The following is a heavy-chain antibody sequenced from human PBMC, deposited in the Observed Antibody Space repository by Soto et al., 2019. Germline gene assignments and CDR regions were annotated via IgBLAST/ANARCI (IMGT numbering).Heavy chain of an antibody. V-gene: IGHV3-66*01. CDR3: ARVVRGITIFGVVDDAFDI. CDR2: IYSGGST. Sequence: GGSLRLSCAASGFTVSSNYMSWVRQAPGKGLEWVSVIYSGGSTYYADSVKGRFTISRDNSKNTLYLQMNSLRAEDTAVYYCARVVRGITIFGVVDDAFDIWGKGTMVTVSS. CDR1: GFTVSSNY. D-gene: IGHD3-3*01. J-gene: IGHJ3*02.